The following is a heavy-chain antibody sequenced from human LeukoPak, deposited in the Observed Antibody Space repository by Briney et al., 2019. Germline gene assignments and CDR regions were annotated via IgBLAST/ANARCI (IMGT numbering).Heavy chain of an antibody. CDR2: IYYSGST. Sequence: PSETLSLTCTVSGGSISSYYWSWIRQPPGKGLEWIGYIYYSGSTNYNPSLKSRVTISVDTSKNQFSLKLSPVTAADTAVYYCARWSSGWTRGAPELIWYFDLWGRGTLVTVSS. CDR3: ARWSSGWTRGAPELIWYFDL. D-gene: IGHD6-19*01. V-gene: IGHV4-59*01. J-gene: IGHJ2*01. CDR1: GGSISSYY.